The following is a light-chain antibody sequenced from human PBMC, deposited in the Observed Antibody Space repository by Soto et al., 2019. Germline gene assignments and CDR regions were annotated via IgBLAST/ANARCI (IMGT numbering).Light chain of an antibody. CDR2: GAS. J-gene: IGKJ2*01. V-gene: IGKV1-12*01. CDR1: ERIGSW. CDR3: QHTYIYSLT. Sequence: DVQMTQTPSSVSASVGDRVTITCRASERIGSWLAWYQQKPGKAPKRLIYGASNLQGVVPSRFSGSGSETDFALTISSLQPEVFACYYCQHTYIYSLTFGQQTKVDI.